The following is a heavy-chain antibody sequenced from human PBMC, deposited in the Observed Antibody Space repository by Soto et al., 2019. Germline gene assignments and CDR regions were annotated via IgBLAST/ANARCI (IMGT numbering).Heavy chain of an antibody. D-gene: IGHD6-13*01. J-gene: IGHJ6*03. Sequence: GSLRLSCAASGFTFSDYYMSWIRQAPGKGLEWVSYISSSGSTIYYADSVKGRFTISRDNAKNSLYLQMNSLRAEDTAVYYCARVGGEYSSSWYPLSYYYMDVWGKGTTVTVSS. CDR3: ARVGGEYSSSWYPLSYYYMDV. V-gene: IGHV3-11*01. CDR2: ISSSGSTI. CDR1: GFTFSDYY.